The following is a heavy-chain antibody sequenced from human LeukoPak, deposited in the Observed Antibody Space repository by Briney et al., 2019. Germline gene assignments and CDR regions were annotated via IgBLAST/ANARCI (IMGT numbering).Heavy chain of an antibody. Sequence: SETLSLTCTVSGGSISPYFWSWMRQTPGKGLEWIGYISYTGSTNYNPALKSRVTISVDTSKNQFSLQLTAVTAADTAAYYCVRDAYRGVTNFDPWGQGTLVTVSS. D-gene: IGHD3-10*01. CDR1: GGSISPYF. V-gene: IGHV4-59*01. CDR3: VRDAYRGVTNFDP. CDR2: ISYTGST. J-gene: IGHJ5*02.